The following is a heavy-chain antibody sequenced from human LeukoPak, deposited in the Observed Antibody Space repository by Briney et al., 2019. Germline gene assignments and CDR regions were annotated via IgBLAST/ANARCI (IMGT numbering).Heavy chain of an antibody. D-gene: IGHD6-19*01. J-gene: IGHJ5*02. CDR3: ARVAVGGNWFDT. CDR1: GFTFNDYG. Sequence: GGSLRLSCATSGFTFNDYGMSWVRQAPGKGLEWVSGLNWNGNATTYADSVKGRFTISRDNTENSLYLQINSLRAEDTAFYYCARVAVGGNWFDTWGQGTLVTVSS. CDR2: LNWNGNAT. V-gene: IGHV3-20*04.